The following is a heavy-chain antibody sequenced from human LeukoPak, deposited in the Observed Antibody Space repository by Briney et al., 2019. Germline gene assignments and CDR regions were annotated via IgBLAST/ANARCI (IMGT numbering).Heavy chain of an antibody. CDR2: IYSSVT. CDR1: GFTVSSNS. J-gene: IGHJ4*02. Sequence: GGSLRLSCTVSGFTVSSNSMSWVRQAPGKGLEWVSFIYSSVTHYSDSVKGRFTISRDNSRNTLFLQMNSLRAEDTAVYYCARRAGAYPHPYDYWGQGTLVTVSS. D-gene: IGHD3-16*01. V-gene: IGHV3-53*01. CDR3: ARRAGAYPHPYDY.